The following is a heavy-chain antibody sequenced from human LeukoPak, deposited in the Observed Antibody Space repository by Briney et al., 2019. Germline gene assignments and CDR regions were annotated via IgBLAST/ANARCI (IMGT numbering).Heavy chain of an antibody. Sequence: SGTLSLTCSVSGASLSSYFWAWIRQPPGKRLEWIGYVYSRWSSDYNPSFKSRVSMSVDTSKSQVSLKLTSVSAADTAVYYCASQNLGQLSFFDNWGQGTLVTVSS. CDR1: GASLSSYF. CDR3: ASQNLGQLSFFDN. V-gene: IGHV4-4*09. CDR2: VYSRWSS. D-gene: IGHD3-16*02. J-gene: IGHJ4*02.